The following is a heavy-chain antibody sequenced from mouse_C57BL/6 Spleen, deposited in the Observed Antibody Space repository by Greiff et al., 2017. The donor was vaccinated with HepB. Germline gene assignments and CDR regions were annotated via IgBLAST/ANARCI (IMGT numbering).Heavy chain of an antibody. CDR1: GFTFSDYY. D-gene: IGHD1-1*01. CDR3: ARDSYYYGSSSFDY. V-gene: IGHV5-16*01. CDR2: INYDGSST. J-gene: IGHJ2*01. Sequence: EVMLVESEGGLVQPGSSMKLSCTASGFTFSDYYMAWVRQVPEKGLEWVANINYDGSSTYYLDSLKSRFIISRDNAKNILYLQMSSLKSEDTATYYCARDSYYYGSSSFDYWGQGTTLTVSS.